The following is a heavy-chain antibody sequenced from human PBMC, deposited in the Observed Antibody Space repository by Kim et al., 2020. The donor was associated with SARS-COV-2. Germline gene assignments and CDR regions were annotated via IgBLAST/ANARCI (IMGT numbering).Heavy chain of an antibody. J-gene: IGHJ4*02. Sequence: GGSLRLSCAASGFTFSSYAMHWVRQAPGKGLEWVAVLSYDGSNEYYADSVKGRFTISRDNSKNTLYLQVNTLRAEDTAVYYCARAWSLVATNLDFWGQGTLVTVSS. CDR1: GFTFSSYA. D-gene: IGHD1-26*01. CDR2: LSYDGSNE. CDR3: ARAWSLVATNLDF. V-gene: IGHV3-30*04.